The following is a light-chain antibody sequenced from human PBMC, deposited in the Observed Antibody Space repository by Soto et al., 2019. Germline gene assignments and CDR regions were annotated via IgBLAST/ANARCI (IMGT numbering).Light chain of an antibody. CDR2: EVT. V-gene: IGLV2-23*02. J-gene: IGLJ3*02. Sequence: QSALTQPASVSGSPGQSINISCTGTSSDVGSYNVVSWYQQHPGKAPKLMIYEVTKRPSGISNRFSGSKSGNTASLTIAGLQAEDEADYYCCSYGSSNILVFGGGTTVTVL. CDR3: CSYGSSNILV. CDR1: SSDVGSYNV.